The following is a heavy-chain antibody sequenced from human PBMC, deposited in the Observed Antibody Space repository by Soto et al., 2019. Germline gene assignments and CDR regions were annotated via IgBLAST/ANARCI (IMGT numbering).Heavy chain of an antibody. CDR1: GGTFSSYT. V-gene: IGHV1-69*02. D-gene: IGHD2-15*01. CDR3: ARGLPPTEYPTAAYYMDV. J-gene: IGHJ6*03. Sequence: ASVKVSCKASGGTFSSYTISWVRQAPGQGLEWMGRIIPILGIANYAQKFQGRVTITADKSTSTAYMELSSLRSEDTAVYYCARGLPPTEYPTAAYYMDVWGKGTTVTVSS. CDR2: IIPILGIA.